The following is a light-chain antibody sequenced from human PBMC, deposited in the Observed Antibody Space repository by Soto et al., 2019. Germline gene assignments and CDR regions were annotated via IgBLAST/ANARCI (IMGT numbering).Light chain of an antibody. V-gene: IGLV2-14*01. CDR3: SSYTSSSPYV. J-gene: IGLJ1*01. CDR2: DVS. CDR1: SSDVGGYNY. Sequence: QSVLIQPPSVSGSPGQAVTISCTGTSSDVGGYNYVSWYQQHPGKAPKPMIYDVSTQPSGVSNRFSGSKSGNTASMTISGLQAEDEADYYCSSYTSSSPYVFGTGTRSPS.